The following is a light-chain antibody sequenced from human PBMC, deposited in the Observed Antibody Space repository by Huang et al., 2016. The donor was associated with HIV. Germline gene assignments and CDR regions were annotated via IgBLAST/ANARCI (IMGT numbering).Light chain of an antibody. Sequence: DIQMTQSPSSLSAYVGDRVTITCRASQGISNSLAWYQQKPGKAPKLLVYLASRLETGVPSRFSGSGSETDYTHTISSLQPEDSATYYCQQYFSSQRTFGQGTKVEI. CDR1: QGISNS. V-gene: IGKV1-NL1*01. CDR2: LAS. CDR3: QQYFSSQRT. J-gene: IGKJ1*01.